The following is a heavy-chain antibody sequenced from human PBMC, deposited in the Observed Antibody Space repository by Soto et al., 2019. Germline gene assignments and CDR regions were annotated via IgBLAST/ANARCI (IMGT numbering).Heavy chain of an antibody. Sequence: PSETLSLTCTVSGGSISSNYWTWIRQPPGKGLEWIGYVYNSGSTNYNPSLKSRVIISEDTSKSQFSLKVNSMTAADTAVYYCARYRREAVAGYTLDNWGQGMLVTVSS. CDR2: VYNSGST. CDR3: ARYRREAVAGYTLDN. CDR1: GGSISSNY. V-gene: IGHV4-59*01. D-gene: IGHD6-13*01. J-gene: IGHJ4*02.